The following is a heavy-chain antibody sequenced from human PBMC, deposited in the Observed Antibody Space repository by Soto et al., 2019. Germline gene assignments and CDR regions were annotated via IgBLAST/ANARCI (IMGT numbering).Heavy chain of an antibody. CDR2: INAGNGNT. Sequence: ASVKVSCKASGYTFSGYAMHWVRQAPGQRLEWMGWINAGNGNTKYSQKFQGRVTITRDTSASTAYMELSSLRSEDSAVYYCARAVAVPADFDYWGQGTLVTVSS. V-gene: IGHV1-3*01. CDR3: ARAVAVPADFDY. J-gene: IGHJ4*02. CDR1: GYTFSGYA. D-gene: IGHD6-19*01.